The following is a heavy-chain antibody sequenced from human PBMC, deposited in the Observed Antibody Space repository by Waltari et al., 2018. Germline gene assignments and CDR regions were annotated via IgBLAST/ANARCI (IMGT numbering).Heavy chain of an antibody. CDR3: TRRYSSGFDY. Sequence: EVQLVESGGGLVQPGGSLRLSCAASGFTFSSYSMNWVRQAPGKGPEWVSYISSSSGTIYYADSVKGRFTIPRDNAKNSLYLQMNSLRAEDTAVYYCTRRYSSGFDYWRQGTLVTVSS. CDR1: GFTFSSYS. CDR2: ISSSSGTI. D-gene: IGHD6-19*01. V-gene: IGHV3-48*04. J-gene: IGHJ4*02.